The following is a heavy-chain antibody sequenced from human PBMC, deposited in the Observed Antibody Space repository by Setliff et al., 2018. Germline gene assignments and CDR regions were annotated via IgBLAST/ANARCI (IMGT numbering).Heavy chain of an antibody. CDR3: ARDNTILGATDH. Sequence: SETLSLTCAVSGGSLNSGSYYWSWIRQSTERGLEWLGRLHTSGSTTYNPALNSRVTTSVDTSTNQFSLRLTSLTAADTAVYFCARDNTILGATDHWGQGTVVTVSS. CDR1: GGSLNSGSYY. V-gene: IGHV4-61*02. D-gene: IGHD1-26*01. CDR2: LHTSGST. J-gene: IGHJ5*02.